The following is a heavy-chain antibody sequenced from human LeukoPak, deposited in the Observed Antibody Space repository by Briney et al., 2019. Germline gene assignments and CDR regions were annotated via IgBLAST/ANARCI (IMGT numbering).Heavy chain of an antibody. CDR1: GFSFSSYS. J-gene: IGHJ4*02. Sequence: GGSLRLSCAASGFSFSSYSMSWVRQAPGKGLEWVSSIYAGSNTYYADSVKGRFTISRDNSENTLYLRMNSLRADDTAVYYCTQTGGPNAIHPHNRGQGTLVTVSS. CDR2: IYAGSNT. CDR3: TQTGGPNAIHPHN. V-gene: IGHV3-23*03. D-gene: IGHD2-8*01.